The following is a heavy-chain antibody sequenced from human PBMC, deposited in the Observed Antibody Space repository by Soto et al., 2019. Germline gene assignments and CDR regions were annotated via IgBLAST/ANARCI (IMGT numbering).Heavy chain of an antibody. Sequence: EVQLVESGGGLVQPGGSLRLSCAASGFIFTNYWMSWVRQAPGKGLEWVANINRDGSEKRYVDSVKGRFSISRDNAKNSLYLQMNSLSADDTGVYYCTSARSSVGAPGGFIEYWGQGNLVTVSS. V-gene: IGHV3-7*03. J-gene: IGHJ4*02. CDR3: TSARSSVGAPGGFIEY. CDR1: GFIFTNYW. D-gene: IGHD1-26*01. CDR2: INRDGSEK.